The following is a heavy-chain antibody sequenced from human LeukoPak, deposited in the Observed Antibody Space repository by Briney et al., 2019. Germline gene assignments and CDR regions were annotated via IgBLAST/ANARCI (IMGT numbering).Heavy chain of an antibody. V-gene: IGHV1-2*02. CDR3: AREGSDLPFFDY. D-gene: IGHD1-26*01. CDR1: GYTFTGYY. J-gene: IGHJ4*02. Sequence: ASVKVSCRASGYTFTGYYMHWVRQAPEQGLEWMGWINPNSGGTNYAQKFQDRVTMTRDTSISTAYMELSRLRSDDTAVYYCAREGSDLPFFDYWGQGTLVTVSS. CDR2: INPNSGGT.